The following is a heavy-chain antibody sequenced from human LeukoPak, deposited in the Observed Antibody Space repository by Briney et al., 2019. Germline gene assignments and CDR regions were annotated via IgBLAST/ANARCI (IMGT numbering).Heavy chain of an antibody. J-gene: IGHJ4*02. CDR3: SRGSGWLSVY. V-gene: IGHV3-49*03. CDR2: ISGGTT. D-gene: IGHD6-19*01. Sequence: PGGSLRLSSTASGFTFGVYLMSWFRQAPGKGLEWIGFISGGTTEYAASVKGRFTISRDDSTSIAYLQMNSLTNEDTALYYCSRGSGWLSVYWGQGTLVTVSS. CDR1: GFTFGVYL.